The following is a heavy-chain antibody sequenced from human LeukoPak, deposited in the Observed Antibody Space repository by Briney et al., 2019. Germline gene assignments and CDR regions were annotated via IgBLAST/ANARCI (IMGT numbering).Heavy chain of an antibody. CDR2: ISYDGSDK. CDR1: GFTFSNYG. V-gene: IGHV3-30*18. J-gene: IGHJ6*02. CDR3: AKGCSGGSCYSRGYGMDV. D-gene: IGHD2-15*01. Sequence: GGSLRLSCAASGFTFSNYGMHWVRQAPGKGLEWVAIISYDGSDKYYADSVKGRFTISRDNSKNTLSLQMKSLRAEDTAVYYCAKGCSGGSCYSRGYGMDVWGQGTTVTVSS.